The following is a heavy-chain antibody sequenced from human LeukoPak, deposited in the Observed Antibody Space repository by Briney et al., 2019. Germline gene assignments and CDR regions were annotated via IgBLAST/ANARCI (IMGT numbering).Heavy chain of an antibody. D-gene: IGHD3-22*01. CDR2: IDSSARII. CDR3: AKDPASYYYDSSGYYYGG. Sequence: GGSLRLSCAASEFTFSAYSMNWVRQAPGKGLEWISFIDSSARIIFYADSVKGRFTISRDNSKNTLYLQMNSLRAEDTAVYYCAKDPASYYYDSSGYYYGGWGQGTLVTVSS. V-gene: IGHV3-48*01. J-gene: IGHJ4*02. CDR1: EFTFSAYS.